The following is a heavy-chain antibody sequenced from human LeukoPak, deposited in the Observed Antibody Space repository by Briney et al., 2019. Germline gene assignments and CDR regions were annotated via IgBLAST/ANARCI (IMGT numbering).Heavy chain of an antibody. CDR2: IWYDGSNK. V-gene: IGHV3-33*01. CDR3: ARDVYYAVKGYSYGLVY. J-gene: IGHJ4*02. CDR1: GFTFSSYG. Sequence: GGSLRLSCAASGFTFSSYGMHWVRQAPGKGLEWVAVIWYDGSNKYYADSVKGRFTISRDNSKNALYLQMNSLRAEDTAVYYCARDVYYAVKGYSYGLVYWGQGTLVTVSS. D-gene: IGHD5-18*01.